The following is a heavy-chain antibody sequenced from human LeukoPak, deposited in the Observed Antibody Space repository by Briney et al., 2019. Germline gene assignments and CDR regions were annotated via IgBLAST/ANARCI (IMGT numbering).Heavy chain of an antibody. CDR1: GFTFYMYA. CDR2: MCGTAGCT. V-gene: IGHV3-23*01. CDR3: AKDRPNFHENSGHYYRRDGDS. D-gene: IGHD3-22*01. Sequence: GGSLRLSCQASGFTFYMYAMSWVRQAPGKGLEWVASMCGTAGCTFYPDSVKGRFTISRDDSKNVLYLRMNSLTAEDTAIYYCAKDRPNFHENSGHYYRRDGDSWGQGTLVTASS. J-gene: IGHJ5*01.